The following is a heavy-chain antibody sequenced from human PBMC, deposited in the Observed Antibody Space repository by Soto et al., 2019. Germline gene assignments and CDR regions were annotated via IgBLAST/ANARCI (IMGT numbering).Heavy chain of an antibody. Sequence: ASVKASCKASGFTFTISPVEWVRQARGQRLEWIGWIVVGSGNTNYAQKFQEGVTITRDMSTSTAYMELSSLRSEDTAVYYCAALHSNYYYYYYMDVWGKGTTVTVSS. J-gene: IGHJ6*03. CDR3: AALHSNYYYYYYMDV. CDR1: GFTFTISP. D-gene: IGHD4-4*01. V-gene: IGHV1-58*01. CDR2: IVVGSGNT.